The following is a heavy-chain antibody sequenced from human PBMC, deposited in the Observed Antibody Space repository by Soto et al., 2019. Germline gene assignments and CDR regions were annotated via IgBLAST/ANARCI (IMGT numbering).Heavy chain of an antibody. D-gene: IGHD5-12*01. CDR1: GFTFSSYA. V-gene: IGHV3-30-3*01. Sequence: QVQLVESGGGVVQPGRSLRLSCAASGFTFSSYAMHWVRQAPGNGLEWVAVISYDGSNKYYADSVKGRFTISRDNSKNTLYLQMNSLRAEDTAVYYCARDTVGGVATMIGDYWGQGTLVTVSS. CDR2: ISYDGSNK. CDR3: ARDTVGGVATMIGDY. J-gene: IGHJ4*02.